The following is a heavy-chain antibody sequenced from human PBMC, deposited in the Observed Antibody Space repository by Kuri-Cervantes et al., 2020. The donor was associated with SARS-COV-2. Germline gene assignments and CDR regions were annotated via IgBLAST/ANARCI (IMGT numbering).Heavy chain of an antibody. J-gene: IGHJ4*02. V-gene: IGHV3-30-3*01. CDR2: ISYDGSNK. CDR1: GFTFSSYA. D-gene: IGHD1-1*01. Sequence: GESLKIPCAASGFTFSSYAMHWVRQAPGKGLEWVAVISYDGSNKYYADSVKGRFTLSRDNTKNMLFLQMNSRRAEDTAVYYCVRDGDHWNFDYWGQGTLVTVSS. CDR3: VRDGDHWNFDY.